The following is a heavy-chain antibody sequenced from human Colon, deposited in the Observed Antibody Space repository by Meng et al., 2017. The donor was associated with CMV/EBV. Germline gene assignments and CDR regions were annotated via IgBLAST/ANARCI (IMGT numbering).Heavy chain of an antibody. J-gene: IGHJ6*02. CDR3: ARSGSYPLYYYYGMDV. D-gene: IGHD1-26*01. V-gene: IGHV3-74*01. CDR2: INTDGGST. CDR1: GFTFNAYW. Sequence: GESLKISCAASGFTFNAYWMHWVRQVPGKGLEWVARINTDGGSTTYADSVKGRFTISRDNPMDTVYLQMTSLRADDTAVYYCARSGSYPLYYYYGMDVWGQGTTVTVSS.